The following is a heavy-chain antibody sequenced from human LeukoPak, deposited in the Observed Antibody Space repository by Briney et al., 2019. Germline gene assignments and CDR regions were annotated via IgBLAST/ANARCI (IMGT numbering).Heavy chain of an antibody. J-gene: IGHJ4*02. Sequence: VASVKVSCKASGYTFTGYYMHWVRQAPGQGLEWMGWINPNSGGTNYAKKFQGRVTMTRDTSISTAYMELSRLRSDDTAVYYCARDGSDYYDSTFDYWGQGTLVTVSS. V-gene: IGHV1-2*02. CDR3: ARDGSDYYDSTFDY. CDR1: GYTFTGYY. D-gene: IGHD3-22*01. CDR2: INPNSGGT.